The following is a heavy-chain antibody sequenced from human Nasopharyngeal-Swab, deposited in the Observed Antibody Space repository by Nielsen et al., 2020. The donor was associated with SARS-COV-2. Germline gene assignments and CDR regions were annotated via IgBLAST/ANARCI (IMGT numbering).Heavy chain of an antibody. CDR3: ARAGSSWYNAFDI. V-gene: IGHV3-11*05. CDR2: ISSSSSYT. D-gene: IGHD6-13*01. Sequence: WIRQPPGKGLKWVSYISSSSSYTNYADSVRGRFTISRDNAKNSLYLQMNSLRAEDTAVYYCARAGSSWYNAFDIWGQGTMVTVSS. J-gene: IGHJ3*02.